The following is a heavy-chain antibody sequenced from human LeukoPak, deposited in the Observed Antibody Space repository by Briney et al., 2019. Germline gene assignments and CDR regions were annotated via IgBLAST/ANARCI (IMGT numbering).Heavy chain of an antibody. CDR1: GGSISSGDYY. J-gene: IGHJ4*02. V-gene: IGHV4-30-4*08. Sequence: SETLPLTCTVSGGSISSGDYYWGWIRQPPGKGLEWIGYIYYSGSTYYNPSLKSRVTMSVDTSKNQFSLELSSVTAADTAVFYCARMIAATDVFDYWGQGTLVTVSS. CDR3: ARMIAATDVFDY. CDR2: IYYSGST. D-gene: IGHD6-25*01.